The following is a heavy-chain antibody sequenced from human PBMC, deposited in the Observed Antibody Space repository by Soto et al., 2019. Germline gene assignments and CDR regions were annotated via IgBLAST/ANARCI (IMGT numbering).Heavy chain of an antibody. CDR3: AKDMTPPGLHFDY. Sequence: GGSLRLSCEASGFTFNKCAMRWVRQAPGKGLEWVSYISPDGGNVYYADSVKGRFTISRDNAKNSLYLQMNNLGAEDTAFYYCAKDMTPPGLHFDYWGQGTLVTLSS. D-gene: IGHD3-9*01. CDR1: GFTFNKCA. CDR2: ISPDGGNV. V-gene: IGHV3-11*01. J-gene: IGHJ4*02.